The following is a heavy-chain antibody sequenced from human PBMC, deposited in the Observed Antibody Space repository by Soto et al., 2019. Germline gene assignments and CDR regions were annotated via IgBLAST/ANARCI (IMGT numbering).Heavy chain of an antibody. Sequence: GESLKICCQGSGYSFTNYWIGWVRQKPGKGLEWMGTIFPGDSDTRYSPSFQGQVTISADRSTSTAYLQWSSLKASDTAMYYCARTSAAGKYYYGMDVWGQGTTVTVSS. V-gene: IGHV5-51*01. CDR2: IFPGDSDT. D-gene: IGHD6-13*01. CDR3: ARTSAAGKYYYGMDV. CDR1: GYSFTNYW. J-gene: IGHJ6*02.